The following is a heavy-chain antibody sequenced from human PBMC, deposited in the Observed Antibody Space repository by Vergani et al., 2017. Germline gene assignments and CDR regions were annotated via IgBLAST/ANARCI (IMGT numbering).Heavy chain of an antibody. D-gene: IGHD3-3*01. CDR3: ARGYDFWSGYYYYYMDV. V-gene: IGHV4-34*01. CDR1: GGSFSGYY. Sequence: QVQLQQWGAGLLKPSETLSLTCAVYGGSFSGYYWSWIRQPPGKGLEWIGEINHSGSTNYNPSLKSRVTISVDTSKNQFSLKLSSVTAADTAVYYCARGYDFWSGYYYYYMDVWGKGTTVTVSS. J-gene: IGHJ6*03. CDR2: INHSGST.